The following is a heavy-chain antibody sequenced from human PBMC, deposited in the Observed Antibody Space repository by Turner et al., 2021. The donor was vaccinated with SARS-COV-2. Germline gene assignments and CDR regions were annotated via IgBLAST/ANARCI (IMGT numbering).Heavy chain of an antibody. Sequence: QLQLQESGPGLVKPSETLSLTCTVSGGSISSSRYYWGWIRQPPGKGLEWIGNSYYSGSTYYNPSLKSRVTISVDTSKNQFSLKLSSVTATDTAVYYCARRLVVQGTDVYSYYYGMDVWGQGTTVTVSS. CDR3: ARRLVVQGTDVYSYYYGMDV. CDR2: SYYSGST. V-gene: IGHV4-39*01. CDR1: GGSISSSRYY. J-gene: IGHJ6*02. D-gene: IGHD3-22*01.